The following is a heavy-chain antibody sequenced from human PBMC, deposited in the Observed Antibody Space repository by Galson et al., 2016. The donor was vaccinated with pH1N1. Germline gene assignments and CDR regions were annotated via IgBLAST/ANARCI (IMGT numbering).Heavy chain of an antibody. Sequence: SLRLSCAASGFTFNEYGMNWVRQAPGKGLEWVSGVIWNGGSPGYADSVKGRFTISRDNAKKSLYLQLNSLRAEDTADYYCVRKNYGDAFDIWGRGTMVTVSS. D-gene: IGHD3-10*01. J-gene: IGHJ3*02. CDR3: VRKNYGDAFDI. V-gene: IGHV3-20*04. CDR2: VIWNGGSP. CDR1: GFTFNEYG.